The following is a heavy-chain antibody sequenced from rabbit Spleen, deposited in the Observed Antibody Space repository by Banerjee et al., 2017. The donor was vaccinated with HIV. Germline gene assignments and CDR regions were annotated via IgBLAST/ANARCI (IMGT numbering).Heavy chain of an antibody. J-gene: IGHJ4*01. V-gene: IGHV1S45*01. D-gene: IGHD6-1*01. CDR1: GFSFSSSYY. CDR2: IYAGSSGST. Sequence: QEQLVESGGGLVKPGASLTLTCTASGFSFSSSYYMCWVRQAPGKGLEWIACIYAGSSGSTYYASWAKGRFTISKTSSTTVTLQMTSLTAADTATYFCASSYAGYAYANLWGPGTLVTVS. CDR3: ASSYAGYAYANL.